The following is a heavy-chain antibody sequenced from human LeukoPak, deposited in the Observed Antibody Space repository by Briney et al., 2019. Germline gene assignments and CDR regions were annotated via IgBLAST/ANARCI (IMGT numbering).Heavy chain of an antibody. V-gene: IGHV4-34*01. CDR3: ARGGGQLLWFGELLFGY. Sequence: SETLSLSCAVYGGSFSGYYWSWIRQPPGKGLEWIGEINHSGSTNYNPSLKSRVTISVDTSKNQFSLKLSSVTAADTAVYYCARGGGQLLWFGELLFGYWGQGTLVTVSS. CDR2: INHSGST. D-gene: IGHD3-10*01. J-gene: IGHJ4*02. CDR1: GGSFSGYY.